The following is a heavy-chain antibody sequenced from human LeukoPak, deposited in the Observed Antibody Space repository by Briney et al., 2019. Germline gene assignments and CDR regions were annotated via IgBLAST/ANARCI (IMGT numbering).Heavy chain of an antibody. V-gene: IGHV3-23*01. CDR3: ARDGGSGWINWLDP. CDR1: GFTFSNYA. CDR2: ISGSGGSI. J-gene: IGHJ5*02. Sequence: PGGSLRLSCAASGFTFSNYAMIWVRQAPGKGLEWVSAISGSGGSIYYADSVRGRFTIFRDNSKNTLYLQMNSLRAEDTAVYYCARDGGSGWINWLDPWGQGTLVTVSS. D-gene: IGHD6-19*01.